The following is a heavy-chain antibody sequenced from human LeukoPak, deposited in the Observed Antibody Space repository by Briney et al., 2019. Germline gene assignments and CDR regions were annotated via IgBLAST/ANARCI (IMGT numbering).Heavy chain of an antibody. CDR3: AREVGAYPKEYFQH. CDR2: INPRGGST. V-gene: IGHV1-46*01. CDR1: GYTFTSYY. J-gene: IGHJ1*01. D-gene: IGHD1-26*01. Sequence: AAVKVSCKASGYTFTSYYMHWVRQAPGQGLECMGIINPRGGSTSHAQKFQGRVTMTRDMSTSTVYMALSRLRSEDTAVYYCAREVGAYPKEYFQHWGQGTLVTVSS.